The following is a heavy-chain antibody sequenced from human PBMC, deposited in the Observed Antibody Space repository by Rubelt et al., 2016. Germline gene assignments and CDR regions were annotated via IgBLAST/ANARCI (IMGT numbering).Heavy chain of an antibody. CDR3: AREGGHCSSTSCRTYPDYYYYYGMDV. V-gene: IGHV3-66*01. CDR2: IYSGGRT. D-gene: IGHD2-2*01. Sequence: SSNYMSWVRQAPGKGLEWVSVIYSGGRTYYADSVEGRFTISRDNSKNTLYLQMNSLRGEDTAVYYCAREGGHCSSTSCRTYPDYYYYYGMDVWGQGTTVTVSS. CDR1: SSNY. J-gene: IGHJ6*02.